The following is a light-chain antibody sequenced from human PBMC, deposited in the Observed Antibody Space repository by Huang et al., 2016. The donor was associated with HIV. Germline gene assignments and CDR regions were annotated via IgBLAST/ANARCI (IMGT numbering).Light chain of an antibody. CDR2: WAP. CDR1: QSLLYSSNNKNY. V-gene: IGKV4-1*01. CDR3: QQYYNTPRT. J-gene: IGKJ3*01. Sequence: DIVMTQSPESLGVSLGERATINCKSSQSLLYSSNNKNYLAWYQQKPGQPPKLLIYWAPARQSGVPDRFSGSGSGTDFTLTISSLQAADVAIYYCQQYYNTPRTFGPGTMVDIK.